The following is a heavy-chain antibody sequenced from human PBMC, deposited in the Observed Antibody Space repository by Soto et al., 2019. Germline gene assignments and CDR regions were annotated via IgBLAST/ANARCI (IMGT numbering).Heavy chain of an antibody. D-gene: IGHD4-17*01. CDR3: AKDRSVTTEILDY. Sequence: GGPLRLSCAASGFSFSSYSMNWVRQAPGKGLEWVASISTSSKTIYYSDSVKGRFTISRDNAKNSLFLQMNSLRDEDTAVYYCAKDRSVTTEILDYWGQGTLVTVSS. J-gene: IGHJ4*02. CDR1: GFSFSSYS. CDR2: ISTSSKTI. V-gene: IGHV3-48*02.